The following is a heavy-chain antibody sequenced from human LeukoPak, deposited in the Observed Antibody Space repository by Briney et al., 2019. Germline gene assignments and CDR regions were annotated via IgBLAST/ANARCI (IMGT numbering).Heavy chain of an antibody. D-gene: IGHD7-27*01. CDR1: GFTLSHHW. J-gene: IGHJ1*01. Sequence: HPGESLRLSCAASGFTLSHHWMTWVRQAPGKGLEWVGNIKEDGSHTNYVDSVKGRFTLSRDNAKNSVYLQMNSLRAEDTAVYYCTKEHWGPEYWGQGTLVTVSS. CDR3: TKEHWGPEY. V-gene: IGHV3-7*03. CDR2: IKEDGSHT.